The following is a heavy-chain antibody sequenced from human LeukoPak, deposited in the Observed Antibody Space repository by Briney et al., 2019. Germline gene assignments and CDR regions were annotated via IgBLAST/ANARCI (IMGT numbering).Heavy chain of an antibody. J-gene: IGHJ4*02. Sequence: PSETLSLTCTVSGGSISSYYWSWIRQPPGKGLEWIGYIHYSGSTNYNPSLKSRVTISVDTSKNQFSLKLSSVTAADTAVYYCAGIAAAGLSRFDYWGQGTLVTVSS. D-gene: IGHD6-13*01. CDR2: IHYSGST. V-gene: IGHV4-59*01. CDR3: AGIAAAGLSRFDY. CDR1: GGSISSYY.